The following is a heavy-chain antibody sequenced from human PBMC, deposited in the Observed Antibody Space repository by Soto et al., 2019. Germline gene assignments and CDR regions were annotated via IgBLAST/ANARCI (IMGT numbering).Heavy chain of an antibody. CDR1: GGTFSSYA. CDR2: IIPIFGTA. V-gene: IGHV1-69*13. CDR3: ARESDINMVRGDIRYHGSDP. Sequence: GASLKVSCKASGGTFSSYAISWVRQAPGQGLEWLGGIIPIFGTANYAQKTQGRVTITADGSTSTAYMELSSLRSEDTAVCYCARESDINMVRGDIRYHGSDPWGQGTQVTVSS. D-gene: IGHD3-10*01. J-gene: IGHJ5*02.